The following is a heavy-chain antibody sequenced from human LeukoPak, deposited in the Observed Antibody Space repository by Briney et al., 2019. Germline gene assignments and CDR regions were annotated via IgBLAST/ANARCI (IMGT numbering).Heavy chain of an antibody. CDR1: GFIFSRYG. Sequence: GGSLRLSCAASGFIFSRYGMSWVRQAPGKGLEWVSGINWNGGSTGYADSVKGRFTISRDNAKNSLYLQMNSLRAEDTALYHCARVWREYSGATFDYWGQGTLVTVSS. V-gene: IGHV3-20*01. J-gene: IGHJ4*02. D-gene: IGHD4/OR15-4a*01. CDR3: ARVWREYSGATFDY. CDR2: INWNGGST.